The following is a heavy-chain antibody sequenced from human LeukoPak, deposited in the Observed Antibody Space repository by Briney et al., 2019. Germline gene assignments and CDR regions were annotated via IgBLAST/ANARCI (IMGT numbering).Heavy chain of an antibody. D-gene: IGHD4-23*01. CDR2: IHYSGST. V-gene: IGHV4-59*01. Sequence: PSETLSLTCTVPGGSISTYYWSWIRQPPGKGLEWIGYIHYSGSTNYNPSLKSRVTISVDTSKNQFSLKLSSVTAADTAVYYCARGDPTVETYFDYWGQGTLVTVSS. CDR3: ARGDPTVETYFDY. J-gene: IGHJ4*02. CDR1: GGSISTYY.